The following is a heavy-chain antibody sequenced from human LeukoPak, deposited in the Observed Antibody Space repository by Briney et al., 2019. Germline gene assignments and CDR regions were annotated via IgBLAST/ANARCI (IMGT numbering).Heavy chain of an antibody. Sequence: GGSLRLSCAASGFTVSSNYMSWVRQAPGKGLEWVSGISWNSGSIGYADSVKGRFTISGDNAKNSLYLQMNSLRAEDTALYYCAKGFFYDSSGYPDYWGQGTLVTVSS. CDR3: AKGFFYDSSGYPDY. V-gene: IGHV3-9*01. D-gene: IGHD3-22*01. CDR2: ISWNSGSI. CDR1: GFTVSSNY. J-gene: IGHJ4*02.